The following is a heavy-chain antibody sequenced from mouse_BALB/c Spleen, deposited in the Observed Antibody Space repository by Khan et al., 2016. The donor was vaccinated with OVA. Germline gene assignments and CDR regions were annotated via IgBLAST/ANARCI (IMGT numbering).Heavy chain of an antibody. V-gene: IGHV9-3*02. D-gene: IGHD2-14*01. CDR1: GYTFTNYG. J-gene: IGHJ3*01. CDR3: ARWSYMYGSWFAY. Sequence: QIQLVQSGPELKKPGETVKISCKASGYTFTNYGMNWVKQAPGKGLKWMGWINTNTGEPTFAEGFKERFAFSLETSASTAYLQINSLKNEDTATYFCARWSYMYGSWFAYWGQGTLVTVSA. CDR2: INTNTGEP.